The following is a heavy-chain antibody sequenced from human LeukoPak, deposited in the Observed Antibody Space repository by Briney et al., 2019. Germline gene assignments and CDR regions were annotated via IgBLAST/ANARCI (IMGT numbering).Heavy chain of an antibody. Sequence: GGSLRLSCAASGFTFSRYVMSWVRQTPGKGLEWVSGVSGSGDSTYYADSVKGRFIISRDNSKNTLYLQMNSLRAEDTAVYYCAKAPTRTTVTTHFDYWGQGTLVTVSS. CDR1: GFTFSRYV. J-gene: IGHJ4*02. D-gene: IGHD4-17*01. CDR3: AKAPTRTTVTTHFDY. V-gene: IGHV3-23*01. CDR2: VSGSGDST.